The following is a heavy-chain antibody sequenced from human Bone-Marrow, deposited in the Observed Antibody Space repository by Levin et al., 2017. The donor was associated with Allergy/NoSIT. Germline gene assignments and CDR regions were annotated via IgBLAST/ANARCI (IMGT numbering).Heavy chain of an antibody. J-gene: IGHJ4*02. CDR2: ISYHESNK. D-gene: IGHD6-13*01. Sequence: GGSLRPSCVASGFTFSSYSMHWVRQAPGKGLEWVAIISYHESNKYYADSVKGRFTISRDNSKNTLDLQMNSLRAEDTAVYYCARDGITAAGDFDFDYWGQGTLVTVSS. V-gene: IGHV3-30-3*01. CDR1: GFTFSSYS. CDR3: ARDGITAAGDFDFDY.